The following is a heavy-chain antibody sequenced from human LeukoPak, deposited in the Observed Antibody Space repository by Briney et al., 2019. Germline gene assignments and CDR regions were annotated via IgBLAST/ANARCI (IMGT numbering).Heavy chain of an antibody. D-gene: IGHD6-19*01. CDR1: GGSISSGGYY. Sequence: PSETLSLTCTVSGGSISSGGYYWSWIRQPPGKGLEWIGYIYYSGSTNYNPSLKSRVTISVDTSKNQFSLKLSSVTAADTAVYYCARVYSSGWYGLFDYWGQGTLVTVSS. CDR3: ARVYSSGWYGLFDY. J-gene: IGHJ4*02. V-gene: IGHV4-61*08. CDR2: IYYSGST.